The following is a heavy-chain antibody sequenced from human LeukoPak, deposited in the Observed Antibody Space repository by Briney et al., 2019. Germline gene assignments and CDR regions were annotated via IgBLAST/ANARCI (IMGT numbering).Heavy chain of an antibody. D-gene: IGHD6-13*01. CDR1: GFTFSDYY. Sequence: GGSLILSCAASGFTFSDYYMSWFRQAPARGLEGVSYISSSSSTINYADSVKGRFTISRDNAKNSLYLQMNSLRAADTAVYYCARGLAAAGGPYDYWGQGTLVTVSS. CDR3: ARGLAAAGGPYDY. J-gene: IGHJ4*02. CDR2: ISSSSSTI. V-gene: IGHV3-11*01.